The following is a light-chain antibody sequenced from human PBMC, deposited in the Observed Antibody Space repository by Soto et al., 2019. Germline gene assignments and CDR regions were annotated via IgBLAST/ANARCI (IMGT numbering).Light chain of an antibody. CDR3: QQYNSNPYT. CDR1: QRISSW. J-gene: IGKJ2*01. V-gene: IGKV1-5*01. Sequence: DIQMTQSPSTLSASVGDRVIITCRASQRISSWLAWYQQKPGKAPKLLIYDASSLESGVPSRFSGSGSGTEFTLAISSLQPDDFATYYCQQYNSNPYTFGQGTKLEIK. CDR2: DAS.